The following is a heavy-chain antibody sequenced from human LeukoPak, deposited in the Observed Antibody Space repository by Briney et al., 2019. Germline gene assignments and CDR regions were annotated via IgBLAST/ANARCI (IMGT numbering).Heavy chain of an antibody. CDR2: INSDGSST. Sequence: PGGSLRLSCVGTGFTFSTYRMNWVRQAPGKGLVWVSRINSDGSSTSYADSVKGRFTISRDNAKNTLYLQMNSLRAEDTAVYYCLPLTVTNAFGIWGQGTMVTVSS. CDR3: LPLTVTNAFGI. J-gene: IGHJ3*02. D-gene: IGHD4-17*01. V-gene: IGHV3-74*01. CDR1: GFTFSTYR.